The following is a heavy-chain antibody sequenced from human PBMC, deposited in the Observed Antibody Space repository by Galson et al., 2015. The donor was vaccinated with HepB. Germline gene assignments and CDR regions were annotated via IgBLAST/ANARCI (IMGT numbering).Heavy chain of an antibody. J-gene: IGHJ6*02. CDR3: ARVSRFWDGTLQSFSGMDI. CDR2: IFNNGAT. CDR1: GFTVSSNH. Sequence: SLRLSCAASGFTVSSNHMNWVRQAPGKGLQWVSVIFNNGATYYADSVKGRFTISRDISKNTVYLQMNSLRAEDTAVYHCARVSRFWDGTLQSFSGMDIWGQGTAVTVSS. V-gene: IGHV3-53*01. D-gene: IGHD3-3*01.